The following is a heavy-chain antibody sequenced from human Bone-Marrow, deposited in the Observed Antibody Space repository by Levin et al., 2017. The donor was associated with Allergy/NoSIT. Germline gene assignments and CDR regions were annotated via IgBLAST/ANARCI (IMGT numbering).Heavy chain of an antibody. CDR3: AKGATAAGFGHDY. V-gene: IGHV3-23*01. Sequence: GESLKISCAASGFTFSSYAMSWVRQAPGKGLEWVSAISGSGGSTYYADSVKGRFTISRDNSKNTLYLQMNSLRAEDTALYYCAKGATAAGFGHDYWGQGTLVTVSS. CDR1: GFTFSSYA. D-gene: IGHD6-13*01. J-gene: IGHJ4*02. CDR2: ISGSGGST.